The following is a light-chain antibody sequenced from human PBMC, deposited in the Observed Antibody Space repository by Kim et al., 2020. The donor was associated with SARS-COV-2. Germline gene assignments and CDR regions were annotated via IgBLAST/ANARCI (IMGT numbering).Light chain of an antibody. Sequence: ERATINCKSSQSLLYSSNNKNYLAWYQQKPGQPPKLLIYWASTRESGVPDRFSGTGSGTDFTLTISSLQAEDVAVYYCQQYYTTRTFGQGTKVDIK. J-gene: IGKJ1*01. CDR3: QQYYTTRT. V-gene: IGKV4-1*01. CDR2: WAS. CDR1: QSLLYSSNNKNY.